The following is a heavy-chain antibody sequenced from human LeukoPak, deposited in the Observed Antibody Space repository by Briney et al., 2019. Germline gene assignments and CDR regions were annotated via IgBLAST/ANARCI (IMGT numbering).Heavy chain of an antibody. CDR2: IRHNGSKK. V-gene: IGHV3-30*02. Sequence: GGSLRLSCAASGFTFSDHGMHWVRQAPGKGLEWVAIIRHNGSKKYYAESVKGRFTISRDNSKNTLYLQMSSLRAEDTAVYYCARDPYGSGDGYFDYWGQGTLVTVSS. CDR3: ARDPYGSGDGYFDY. CDR1: GFTFSDHG. D-gene: IGHD3-10*01. J-gene: IGHJ4*02.